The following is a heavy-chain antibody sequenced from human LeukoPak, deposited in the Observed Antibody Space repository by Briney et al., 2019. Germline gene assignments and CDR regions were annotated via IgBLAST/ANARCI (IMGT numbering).Heavy chain of an antibody. CDR3: ARNTDV. V-gene: IGHV3-23*01. CDR2: IIASSGAT. J-gene: IGHJ6*03. Sequence: GGSLRLSCAASGFSFSNYAMSWVRQAPGKGLEWVSLIIASSGATFYADSVKGRFTISRDNSKNTLYLQMNSLRAEDTAVYYCARNTDVWGKGTTVTVSS. CDR1: GFSFSNYA.